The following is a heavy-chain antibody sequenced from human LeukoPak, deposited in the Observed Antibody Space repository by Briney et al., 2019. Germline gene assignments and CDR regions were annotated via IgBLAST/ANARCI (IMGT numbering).Heavy chain of an antibody. V-gene: IGHV3-11*06. Sequence: SGGSLRLSCAASGFTFSDYYMSWIRQAPGKGLEWVSSISSSSSYIYYADSVKGRFTISRDNAKNSLYLQMNSLRAEDTAMYYCARDSSWHVPVPENPVAFDYWGQGTLVTVSS. CDR1: GFTFSDYY. CDR3: ARDSSWHVPVPENPVAFDY. J-gene: IGHJ4*02. D-gene: IGHD6-13*01. CDR2: ISSSSSYI.